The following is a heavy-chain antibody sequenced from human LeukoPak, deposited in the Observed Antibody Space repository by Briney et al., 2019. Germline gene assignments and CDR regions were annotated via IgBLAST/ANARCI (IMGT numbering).Heavy chain of an antibody. J-gene: IGHJ4*02. CDR2: ISGSGSGT. Sequence: GGSLRLSCAASGFTFSNAWMSWVRQAPGKGLEWVSGISGSGSGTYYPDSVKGRFTISRDNSKNTLYLQMNSLRAEDTAVYYCGKGGIAAAGTSFYFDYWGQGTLVTVSS. CDR1: GFTFSNAW. CDR3: GKGGIAAAGTSFYFDY. V-gene: IGHV3-23*01. D-gene: IGHD6-13*01.